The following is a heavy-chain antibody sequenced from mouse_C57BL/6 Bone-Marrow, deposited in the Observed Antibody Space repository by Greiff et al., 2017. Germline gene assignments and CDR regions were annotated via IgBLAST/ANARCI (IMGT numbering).Heavy chain of an antibody. J-gene: IGHJ3*01. CDR1: GYTFTSYW. CDR3: ARVQYCGSSYVTWFAY. Sequence: QVQLQQSGAELAQPGASVKLSCKASGYTFTSYWLHWVQQRPGQGLEWIGYINPSSGCPKYHQKFKDKATLTADKSSSTAYMQLNRLPDEDTAVEYGARVQYCGSSYVTWFAYWGQGTLVTVSA. D-gene: IGHD1-1*01. V-gene: IGHV1-7*01. CDR2: INPSSGCP.